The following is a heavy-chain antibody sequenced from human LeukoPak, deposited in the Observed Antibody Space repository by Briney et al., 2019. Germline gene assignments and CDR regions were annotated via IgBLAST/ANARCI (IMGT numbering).Heavy chain of an antibody. CDR2: IYYSGST. V-gene: IGHV4-59*08. CDR3: ARQSRGIWIGELLKAFHI. J-gene: IGHJ3*02. Sequence: SETLSLTCTVSGGSMSSHYWSWIRQPPGKGLEWIGYIYYSGSTKYNPSLKSRVTISVDTSKNQVSLKLSSVTAADTAVYYCARQSRGIWIGELLKAFHIWGQGTMVTVSS. D-gene: IGHD3-10*01. CDR1: GGSMSSHY.